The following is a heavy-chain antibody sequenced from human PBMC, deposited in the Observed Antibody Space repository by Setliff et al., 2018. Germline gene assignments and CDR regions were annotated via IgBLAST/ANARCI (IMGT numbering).Heavy chain of an antibody. V-gene: IGHV1-46*01. CDR3: ARDVFPYHYEGAFDI. Sequence: ASVKVSCKASGYTFTSHYMHWVRQAPGLGLEWMGTINPSSGRTSYAQKSQGRVTMTRDTSTSTVYMDMSSLRSEDTAVYYCARDVFPYHYEGAFDIWGQGAMVTVSS. D-gene: IGHD3-22*01. CDR1: GYTFTSHY. CDR2: INPSSGRT. J-gene: IGHJ3*02.